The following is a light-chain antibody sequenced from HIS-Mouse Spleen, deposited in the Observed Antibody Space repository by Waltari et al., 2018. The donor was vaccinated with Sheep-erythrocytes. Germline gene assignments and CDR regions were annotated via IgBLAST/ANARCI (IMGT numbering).Light chain of an antibody. CDR2: EGS. V-gene: IGLV2-23*01. CDR1: SSDVGSYNL. J-gene: IGLJ3*02. Sequence: QSALTQPASVSGSPGQSITISCTGPSSDVGSYNLVSWYQQHPGKAPKLTIYEGSKRPSGVSNRFSGSKSGNTASLTISGLQAEDEADYYCCSYAGSSTPWVFGGGTKLTVL. CDR3: CSYAGSSTPWV.